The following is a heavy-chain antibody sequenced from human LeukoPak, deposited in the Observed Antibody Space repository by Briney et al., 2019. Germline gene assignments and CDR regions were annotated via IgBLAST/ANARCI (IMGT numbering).Heavy chain of an antibody. V-gene: IGHV3-30*18. CDR2: ISYDGSNK. CDR3: AKDFGVPDGHFDY. CDR1: GFTFSSYG. D-gene: IGHD5-24*01. J-gene: IGHJ4*02. Sequence: GGSLRLSCAASGFTFSSYGMHWVRQAPGKGLEWVAVISYDGSNKYYADSVKGRFTISRDNSKNTLYLQMNSLRAEDTAVYYCAKDFGVPDGHFDYWGQGTLVTVSS.